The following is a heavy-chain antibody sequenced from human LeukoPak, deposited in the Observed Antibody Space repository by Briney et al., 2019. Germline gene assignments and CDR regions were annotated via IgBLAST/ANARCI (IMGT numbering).Heavy chain of an antibody. CDR2: IYPDDSDI. Sequence: GESLKISCKGSGYSFTSYWIGWVRQMPGKGLEWMGIIYPDDSDIRRSPSFEGQVTISADKSIGTAYLQWSSLKASDTAMYFCARRAYGKNWFDSWGQGTLVVVSS. D-gene: IGHD1-14*01. J-gene: IGHJ5*01. CDR1: GYSFTSYW. V-gene: IGHV5-51*01. CDR3: ARRAYGKNWFDS.